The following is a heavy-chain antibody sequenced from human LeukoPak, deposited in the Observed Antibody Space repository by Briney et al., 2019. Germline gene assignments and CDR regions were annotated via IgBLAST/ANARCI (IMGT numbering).Heavy chain of an antibody. J-gene: IGHJ4*02. CDR1: GGSVSSGRYY. Sequence: SETLSLSCTVSGGSVSSGRYYWNWIRQHPGKGLEWIWFMYYSGSTNYNPSLKSRVIISLDTSKNQFSLKLSSVTAADTAVYYCARADYDILTGYYLDYWGQGTLVTASS. D-gene: IGHD3-9*01. V-gene: IGHV4-31*03. CDR3: ARADYDILTGYYLDY. CDR2: MYYSGST.